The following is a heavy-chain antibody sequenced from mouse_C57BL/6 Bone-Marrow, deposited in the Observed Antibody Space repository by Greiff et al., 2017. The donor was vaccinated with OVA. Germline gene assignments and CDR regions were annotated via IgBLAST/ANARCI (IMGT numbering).Heavy chain of an antibody. V-gene: IGHV10-3*01. J-gene: IGHJ4*01. CDR3: VRDGPGAMDY. CDR2: IRSKSSNYAT. Sequence: EVKLMESGGGLVQPKGSLKLSCAASGFTFNTYAMHWVRQAPGKGLEWVARIRSKSSNYATYYADSVKDRFTISRDAPQSMLYLQMNNLTTDDTAMYYCVRDGPGAMDYWGQGTTVTVSS. CDR1: GFTFNTYA.